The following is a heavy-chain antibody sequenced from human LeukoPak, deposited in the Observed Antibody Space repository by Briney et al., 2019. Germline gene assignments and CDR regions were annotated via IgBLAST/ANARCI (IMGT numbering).Heavy chain of an antibody. Sequence: GGSLRLSCATSGFTFSSYAMSWVRQAPEKGLEWVSSINDRGDDTYYADSVKGRFTSSRDNLNNALYLQMNSVRTEDTAVYYGTRPGDQRGGSWYNNPMAAWGQGTRVTVSS. CDR3: TRPGDQRGGSWYNNPMAA. V-gene: IGHV3-23*01. J-gene: IGHJ5*02. CDR1: GFTFSSYA. CDR2: INDRGDDT. D-gene: IGHD1-1*01.